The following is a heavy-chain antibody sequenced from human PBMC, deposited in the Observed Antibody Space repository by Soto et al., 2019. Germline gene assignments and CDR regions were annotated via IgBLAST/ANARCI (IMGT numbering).Heavy chain of an antibody. V-gene: IGHV4-61*01. CDR1: GDSVSSDNYY. D-gene: IGHD5-18*01. CDR3: ARDTRGYSRAFDY. CDR2: ISSSGST. Sequence: QVQLQESGPGLVKPSETLSLTCIVSGDSVSSDNYYWTWIRQPPGKGLEWIGYISSSGSTYYNPSLKSRVTISVDTSRNQFSLRLTAVTAADTAVYYCARDTRGYSRAFDYWGQGTLVTVSS. J-gene: IGHJ4*02.